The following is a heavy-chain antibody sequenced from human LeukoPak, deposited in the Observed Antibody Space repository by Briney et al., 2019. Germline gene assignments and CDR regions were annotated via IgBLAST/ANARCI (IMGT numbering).Heavy chain of an antibody. CDR1: GYSITSGYY. Sequence: SETLSLTCTVSGYSITSGYYWGWLRQPPGMGREWIASIYHSDSERTYSNPSLKSLVTISLDTSKNQFSLKLNSVTAADTAVYYCARGREYSGYVFDYWGQGTLVTVSS. CDR2: IYHSDSERT. V-gene: IGHV4-38-2*02. D-gene: IGHD5-12*01. J-gene: IGHJ4*02. CDR3: ARGREYSGYVFDY.